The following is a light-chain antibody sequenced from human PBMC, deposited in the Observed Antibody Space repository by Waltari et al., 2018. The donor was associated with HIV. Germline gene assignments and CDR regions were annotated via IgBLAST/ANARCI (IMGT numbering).Light chain of an antibody. J-gene: IGKJ1*01. V-gene: IGKV3-20*01. CDR3: QQYGSSPWT. CDR1: QSVSSNY. CDR2: GAS. Sequence: EIVLTQSPGTLSLSPGERATLSCRASQSVSSNYLAWYQQKPGQAPRLLIYGASSRATDIPDRFSGSGSGTDFTLTISRLEPEDFAVYYCQQYGSSPWTFGQGAKLEIK.